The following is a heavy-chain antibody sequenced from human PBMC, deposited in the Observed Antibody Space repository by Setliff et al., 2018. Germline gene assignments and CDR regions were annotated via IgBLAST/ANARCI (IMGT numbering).Heavy chain of an antibody. V-gene: IGHV1-46*01. J-gene: IGHJ4*02. CDR2: INPSGGST. CDR1: GYIFTSYG. D-gene: IGHD2-8*01. Sequence: ASVKVSCKASGYIFTSYGITWVRQAPGQGLEWMGTINPSGGSTIYAPDFQGRVTMTWDTSTNIAYMELSGLRYADSAIYYCIMNMVRPVTGLDCWGPGTLVTVSS. CDR3: IMNMVRPVTGLDC.